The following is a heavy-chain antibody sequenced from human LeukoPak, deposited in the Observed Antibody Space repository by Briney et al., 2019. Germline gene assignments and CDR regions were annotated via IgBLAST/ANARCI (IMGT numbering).Heavy chain of an antibody. D-gene: IGHD5-12*01. CDR2: INAGNGNT. V-gene: IGHV1-3*01. CDR1: GYTFTSYA. Sequence: SVNVSCTASGYTFTSYAMHWVRQAPGQRLEWMGWINAGNGNTKYSQKFQGRVTITRDTSASTAYMELSSLRSEDTAVYYCARDRSLGYSGYGVPSYYYYGMDVWGKGTTVTVSS. CDR3: ARDRSLGYSGYGVPSYYYYGMDV. J-gene: IGHJ6*04.